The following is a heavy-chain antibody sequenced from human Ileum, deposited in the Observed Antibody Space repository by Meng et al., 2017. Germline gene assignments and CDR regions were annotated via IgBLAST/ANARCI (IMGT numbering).Heavy chain of an antibody. D-gene: IGHD6-13*01. CDR2: RYYTGSI. J-gene: IGHJ4*02. V-gene: IGHV4-59*01. CDR1: GGSINTDY. Sequence: QVPLQASGPALVKPSETLSLTCTFSGGSINTDYLNWIRQTPGKGLEWIGCRYYTGSIHYNPSLKSRVTISADTSKNQFSLSLSSVTAADTAVYYCARGYGFSWHMGTWGQGALVTVSS. CDR3: ARGYGFSWHMGT.